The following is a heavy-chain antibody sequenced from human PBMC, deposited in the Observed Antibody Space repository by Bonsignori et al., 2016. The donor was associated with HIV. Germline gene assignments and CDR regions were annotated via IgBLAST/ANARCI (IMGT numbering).Heavy chain of an antibody. J-gene: IGHJ6*03. D-gene: IGHD6-19*01. Sequence: GESLKISCKGSGYSFTNYWIGWVRQMPGKGLEWMGIIYPGDSDTRYSPSFQGQVTISADKSISTAYLQWSSLKASDTAMYYCATRGVGTHSSGPRRYYYYYMDVWGKGTTVTVSS. CDR2: IYPGDSDT. CDR1: GYSFTNYW. V-gene: IGHV5-51*01. CDR3: ATRGVGTHSSGPRRYYYYYMDV.